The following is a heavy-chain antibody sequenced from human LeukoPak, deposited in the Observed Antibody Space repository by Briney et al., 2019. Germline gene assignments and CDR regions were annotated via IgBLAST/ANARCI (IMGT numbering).Heavy chain of an antibody. Sequence: SETQSLTCAVYGGSFSDYFWTWIRQPPGKGLEWIGESNPSGSTNYNPSLESRVTISVDTSKNQFSLNLISVTAADTAVYYCARGLRGYSYDLDYWGQGTLVTVSS. J-gene: IGHJ4*02. CDR3: ARGLRGYSYDLDY. D-gene: IGHD5-12*01. CDR2: SNPSGST. V-gene: IGHV4-34*01. CDR1: GGSFSDYF.